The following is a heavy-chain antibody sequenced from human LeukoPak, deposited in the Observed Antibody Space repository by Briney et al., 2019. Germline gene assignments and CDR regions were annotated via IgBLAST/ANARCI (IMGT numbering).Heavy chain of an antibody. CDR1: GGSIRGYY. CDR3: ARQVRYYGSGDYFDY. Sequence: SETLSLTCTVSGGSIRGYYWSWIRQPPGKGLEWIGYIYYSGSTNYNPSLKSRVTISVDTSKNQFSLKLSSVTAADTAVYYCARQVRYYGSGDYFDYWGQGTLVTVSS. D-gene: IGHD3-10*01. J-gene: IGHJ4*02. V-gene: IGHV4-59*08. CDR2: IYYSGST.